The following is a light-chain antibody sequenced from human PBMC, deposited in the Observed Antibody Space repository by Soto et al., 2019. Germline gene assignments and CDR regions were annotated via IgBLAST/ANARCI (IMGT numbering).Light chain of an antibody. CDR2: GAS. V-gene: IGKV3-20*01. J-gene: IGKJ4*01. CDR3: QHYDGSPLT. CDR1: QSINSAH. Sequence: EVVLTQSPGTLSLSPGERGTLSCRASQSINSAHLVWYQQKPGQAPRLLIYGASSRATGIPDRFSGSGSGTDXTXTISXXEPEDSAVYYCQHYDGSPLTFGGGTKVELK.